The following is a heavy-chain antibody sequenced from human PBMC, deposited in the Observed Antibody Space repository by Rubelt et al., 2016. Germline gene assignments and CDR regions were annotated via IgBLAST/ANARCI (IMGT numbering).Heavy chain of an antibody. CDR1: GYTFTAYF. J-gene: IGHJ6*02. D-gene: IGHD3-10*01. CDR2: VNPNNGVT. Sequence: QVQLVQSGAEVKKPGASVKVSCKASGYTFTAYFMHWVRQAPGQGLEWVGRVNPNNGVTNYAQKFHGRVTMTMDTPISTAYMELSILLSDDTALYYCARSSTGNAMDVWGQGTTVTVSS. V-gene: IGHV1-2*06. CDR3: ARSSTGNAMDV.